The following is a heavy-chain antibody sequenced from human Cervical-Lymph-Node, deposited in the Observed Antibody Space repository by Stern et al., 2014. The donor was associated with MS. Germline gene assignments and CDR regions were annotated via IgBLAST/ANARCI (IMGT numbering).Heavy chain of an antibody. Sequence: QLGDSGGGLVKPGGSLRLSCAASGFTFSSYGMNWVRQAPGKVLEWFSSIRTSGSELYYADSVNGRFTISMVKPKNSLYLQINSLRDEDTAVYYCARDKVGSSFPDEYYYYYGMDVWGQGTTVTVSS. CDR3: ARDKVGSSFPDEYYYYYGMDV. V-gene: IGHV3-21*01. CDR2: IRTSGSEL. D-gene: IGHD1-26*01. CDR1: GFTFSSYG. J-gene: IGHJ6*02.